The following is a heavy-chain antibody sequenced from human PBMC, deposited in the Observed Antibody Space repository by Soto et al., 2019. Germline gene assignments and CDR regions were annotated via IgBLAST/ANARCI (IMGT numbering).Heavy chain of an antibody. CDR3: ARVRGSFIMRTALGGYFDY. CDR1: GFTFSSYA. J-gene: IGHJ4*02. CDR2: ISYDGSNK. Sequence: PGGSLRLSCAASGFTFSSYAMHWVRQAPGKGLEWVAVISYDGSNKYYADSVKGRFTISRDNSKNTLYLQMNSLRAEDTAVYYCARVRGSFIMRTALGGYFDYWGQGTRVTVSS. V-gene: IGHV3-30-3*01. D-gene: IGHD3-16*01.